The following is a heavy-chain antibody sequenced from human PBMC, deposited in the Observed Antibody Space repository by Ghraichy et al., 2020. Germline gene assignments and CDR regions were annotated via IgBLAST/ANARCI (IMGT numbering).Heavy chain of an antibody. V-gene: IGHV3-23*01. Sequence: GESLNISCAASGFTFSSYAMSWVRQAPGKGLEWVSAISGSGGSTYYADSVKGRFTISRDNSKNTLYLQMNSLRAEDTAVYYCAKDQIRYFDWSTIDYWGQGTLVTVSS. D-gene: IGHD3-9*01. J-gene: IGHJ4*02. CDR1: GFTFSSYA. CDR2: ISGSGGST. CDR3: AKDQIRYFDWSTIDY.